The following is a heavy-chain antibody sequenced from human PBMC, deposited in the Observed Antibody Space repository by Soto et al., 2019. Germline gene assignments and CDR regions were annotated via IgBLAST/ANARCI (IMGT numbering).Heavy chain of an antibody. V-gene: IGHV3-66*01. CDR3: AGCLVRAFFAY. CDR2: IYSGGSP. J-gene: IGHJ4*02. Sequence: EVQLVESGGGLVQPGESLRLSCAGSGFTVSDNYMSWVRQAPGKGLEWVSVIYSGGSPYYADSGKGRDTISRDDSKNTVYLQMISLKAEDPAVYYCAGCLVRAFFAYWGQGTLVTVSS. CDR1: GFTVSDNY. D-gene: IGHD3-10*01.